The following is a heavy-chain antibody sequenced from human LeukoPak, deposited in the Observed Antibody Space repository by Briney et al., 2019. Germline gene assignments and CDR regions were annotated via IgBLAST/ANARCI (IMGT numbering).Heavy chain of an antibody. CDR3: ARIYCSSTSCYYFDY. V-gene: IGHV4-61*02. J-gene: IGHJ4*02. CDR1: GGSISSGSYY. Sequence: SETLSLTCTVFGGSISSGSYYWSWIRQPAGKGLEGIVRIYTSGSTNYNPSLKSRLTISVDTSKNQSSLQLSSVTAADTAVYYCARIYCSSTSCYYFDYWGQGTLVTVSS. D-gene: IGHD2-2*01. CDR2: IYTSGST.